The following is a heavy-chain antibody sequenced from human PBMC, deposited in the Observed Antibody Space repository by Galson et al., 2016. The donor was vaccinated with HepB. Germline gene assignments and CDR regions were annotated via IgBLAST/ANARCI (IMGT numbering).Heavy chain of an antibody. D-gene: IGHD3-3*01. J-gene: IGHJ6*02. V-gene: IGHV3-9*01. Sequence: SLRLSCAASGFTFDDYAMHWARQAPGKGLEWISGISWNSGTIIYADSVKGRFTISRDNAKNSLYLQMNSLRAEDTALYYCAKDMSILGVVNTHSGGGLDVWGQGTTVTVSS. CDR2: ISWNSGTI. CDR1: GFTFDDYA. CDR3: AKDMSILGVVNTHSGGGLDV.